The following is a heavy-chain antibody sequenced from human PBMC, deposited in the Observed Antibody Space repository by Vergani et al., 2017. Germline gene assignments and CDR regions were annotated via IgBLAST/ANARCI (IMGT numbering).Heavy chain of an antibody. CDR2: IMGSGGST. Sequence: EVQLLESGGGLVQPGGSLRLSCAASGFTFSSYAMSWVRQAPGKGLEWVSAIMGSGGSTYYADSVKGRFTISRDNSKNTLYLQMNSLRAEDTAVYYCARXRGHKITMVRGVIIYHDYWGQGTLVTVSS. CDR1: GFTFSSYA. CDR3: ARXRGHKITMVRGVIIYHDY. D-gene: IGHD3-10*01. J-gene: IGHJ4*02. V-gene: IGHV3-23*01.